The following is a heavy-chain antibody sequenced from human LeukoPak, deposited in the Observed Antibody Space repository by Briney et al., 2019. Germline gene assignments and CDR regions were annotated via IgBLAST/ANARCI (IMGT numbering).Heavy chain of an antibody. D-gene: IGHD3-22*01. Sequence: SETLSLTCTVSGGSISSYYWSWIRQPAGKGLEWIGRIYTSGSTNYNPSLKSRVTISLDTSKNQFSLKLRSVTAADTATYYCARGNSSGYFGHYYMDVWGKGTTVTISS. V-gene: IGHV4-4*07. CDR2: IYTSGST. CDR3: ARGNSSGYFGHYYMDV. J-gene: IGHJ6*03. CDR1: GGSISSYY.